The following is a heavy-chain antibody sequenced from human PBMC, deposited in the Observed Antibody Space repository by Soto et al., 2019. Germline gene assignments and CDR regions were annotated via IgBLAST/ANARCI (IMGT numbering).Heavy chain of an antibody. V-gene: IGHV1-2*02. CDR2: INPNSGGT. CDR3: ARDGYNRLSRYFDY. Sequence: RASVKVSCKASGYTFTGYYMHWVRQAPGQGLEWMGWINPNSGGTNYAQKFQGRVTMTRDTSISTAYMELSRLRSDDTAVYYCARDGYNRLSRYFDYWGQGTLVTVYS. D-gene: IGHD5-12*01. J-gene: IGHJ4*02. CDR1: GYTFTGYY.